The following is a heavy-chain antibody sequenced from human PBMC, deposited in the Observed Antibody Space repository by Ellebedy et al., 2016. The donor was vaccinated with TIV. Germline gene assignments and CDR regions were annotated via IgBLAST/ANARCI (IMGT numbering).Heavy chain of an antibody. CDR1: GFTFSNYS. V-gene: IGHV3-30*14. CDR3: VRGLYGILAGYFISSPSDH. Sequence: GESLKISCAASGFTFSNYSMHWVRQAPGKGLEWVTILSYDGNNEYYADSVKGRFTISRDNSKNTLYLQMNSLRAEDTALYYCVRGLYGILAGYFISSPSDHWGQGTLVTVSS. J-gene: IGHJ5*02. D-gene: IGHD3-9*01. CDR2: LSYDGNNE.